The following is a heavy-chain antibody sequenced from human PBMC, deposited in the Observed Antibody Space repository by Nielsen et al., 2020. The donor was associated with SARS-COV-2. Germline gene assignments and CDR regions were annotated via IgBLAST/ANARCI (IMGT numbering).Heavy chain of an antibody. V-gene: IGHV3-53*01. CDR1: GFSVSSHD. CDR2: IYSDGST. Sequence: GGSLRLSCAASGFSVSSHDMNWVRQAPGKGLQWVSLIYSDGSTKYADSVKGRFTISRDNSRNTVYLQMNSLRPEDMAVYYCAREFALRDTAYFDSWGQGTLVTVSS. D-gene: IGHD5-18*01. CDR3: AREFALRDTAYFDS. J-gene: IGHJ4*02.